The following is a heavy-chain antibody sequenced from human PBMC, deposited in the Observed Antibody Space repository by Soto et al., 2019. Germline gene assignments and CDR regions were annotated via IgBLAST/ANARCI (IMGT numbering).Heavy chain of an antibody. V-gene: IGHV3-48*01. CDR1: GFTFSSYS. J-gene: IGHJ4*02. D-gene: IGHD3-22*01. CDR3: ARDHYDSSGYYENFDY. CDR2: ISSSSSTI. Sequence: EVQLVESGGGLVQPGGSLRLSCAASGFTFSSYSMNWVRQAPGKGLEWVSYISSSSSTIYYADSVKGRFTISRDNAKNSLYLQMNILRAEDTAVYYCARDHYDSSGYYENFDYWGQGTLVTVSS.